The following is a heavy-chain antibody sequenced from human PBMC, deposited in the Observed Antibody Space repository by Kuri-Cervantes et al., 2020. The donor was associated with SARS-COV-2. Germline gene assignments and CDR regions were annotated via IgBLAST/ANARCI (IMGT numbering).Heavy chain of an antibody. V-gene: IGHV3-33*01. D-gene: IGHD1-26*01. CDR3: VRNNGGRNYYFDY. CDR1: GFTFNHG. J-gene: IGHJ4*02. CDR2: IWNDGSKK. Sequence: GESLKISCGASGFTFNHGMHWIRQAPGKGLEWVAVIWNDGSKKYYADSVKGRFTISRDNSKNTLTLQMTSLRAEDTAVYYCVRNNGGRNYYFDYWGQGTLVTVSS.